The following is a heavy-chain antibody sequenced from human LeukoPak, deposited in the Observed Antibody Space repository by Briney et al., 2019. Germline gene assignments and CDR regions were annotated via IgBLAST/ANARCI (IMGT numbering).Heavy chain of an antibody. CDR1: GYTFTSYG. V-gene: IGHV1-18*01. D-gene: IGHD3-22*01. Sequence: ALVTVSCKASGYTFTSYGISWVRQAPGQGLEWMGWISAYNGNTNYAQKLQGRVTMTTDTSTSTAYMELRSLRSDDTAVYYCARDFGFSSDYDSSGYYGDYFDYWGQGTLVTVCS. J-gene: IGHJ4*02. CDR3: ARDFGFSSDYDSSGYYGDYFDY. CDR2: ISAYNGNT.